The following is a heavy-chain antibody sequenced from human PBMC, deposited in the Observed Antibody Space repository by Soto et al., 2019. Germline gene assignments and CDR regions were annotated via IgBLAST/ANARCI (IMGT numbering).Heavy chain of an antibody. CDR3: TIVANDH. D-gene: IGHD5-12*01. V-gene: IGHV3-23*01. Sequence: EVQLLESGGGLVQPGGSLRLSCAASGFTFSSFAMTWVRQAPGKGLEWVSSVSGSGGRTSYADSVKGRVTIARDNSNNTLYLQINSLRAEDTAVYYCTIVANDHWGRGTLVIVSS. CDR1: GFTFSSFA. J-gene: IGHJ4*02. CDR2: VSGSGGRT.